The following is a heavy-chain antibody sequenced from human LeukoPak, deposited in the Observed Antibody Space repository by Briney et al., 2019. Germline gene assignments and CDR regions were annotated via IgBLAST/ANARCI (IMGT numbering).Heavy chain of an antibody. J-gene: IGHJ4*02. CDR2: IIPIFGTA. D-gene: IGHD1-26*01. CDR3: TRESGSYHGNDY. Sequence: ASVKVSCKASGGTFSSYAISWVRQAPGQGLEWMGGIIPIFGTANYAQKFQGRVTITADESTSTAYMELSSLRSDDTAVYYCTRESGSYHGNDYWGQGTLVTVSS. V-gene: IGHV1-69*13. CDR1: GGTFSSYA.